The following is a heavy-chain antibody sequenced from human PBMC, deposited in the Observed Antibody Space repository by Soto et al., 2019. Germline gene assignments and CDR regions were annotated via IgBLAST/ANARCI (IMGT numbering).Heavy chain of an antibody. D-gene: IGHD4-17*01. CDR2: IYYSGNT. CDR1: SGSISSSSSY. CDR3: GAQAYGAKGYYFET. Sequence: QLQLQESGPGLVKPSETLSLTCTVSSGSISSSSSYWGWIRQPPGKGLEWIGSIYYSGNTYYNPSLKSRVTLYIDSSKTQFSLKLNSVTTADTAVYYCGAQAYGAKGYYFETWGQGTLVTVSS. V-gene: IGHV4-39*01. J-gene: IGHJ4*02.